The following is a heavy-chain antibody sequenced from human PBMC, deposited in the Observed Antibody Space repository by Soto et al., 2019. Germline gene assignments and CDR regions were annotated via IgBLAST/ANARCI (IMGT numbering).Heavy chain of an antibody. J-gene: IGHJ4*01. CDR2: INHIGTT. Sequence: SETLSLTCTVYGGSFTFSGYYWSWIRQPPGKGLEWIGEINHIGTTKYNPSLEIRVTISLDTSKNHFSLDLTSVTAADTAVYYCVRGRVLRLRFGDFDSWGQGTMVAVSS. D-gene: IGHD5-12*01. CDR3: VRGRVLRLRFGDFDS. CDR1: GGSFTFSGYY. V-gene: IGHV4-34*01.